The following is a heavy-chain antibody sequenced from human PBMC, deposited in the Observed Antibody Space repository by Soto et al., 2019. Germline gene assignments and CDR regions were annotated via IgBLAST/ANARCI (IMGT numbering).Heavy chain of an antibody. CDR3: ATSTATDAFDI. CDR1: GLTFSDYG. J-gene: IGHJ3*02. Sequence: QVEMVASGGGVVQPGRPLRLSCAVSGLTFSDYGRHWVLQAPARGPEWVALVRDDGSRTYYAASVRGRFTISRDNSKNIFYLQMSGLRADDTAMYYCATSTATDAFDIWGQGTMVTVSS. CDR2: VRDDGSRT. V-gene: IGHV3-33*01.